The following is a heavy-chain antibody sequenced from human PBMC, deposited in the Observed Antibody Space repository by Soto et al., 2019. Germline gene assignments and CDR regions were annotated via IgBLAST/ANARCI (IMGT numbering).Heavy chain of an antibody. J-gene: IGHJ4*02. Sequence: EVQLLESGGGLVQPGGSLRLSCAASGFTFSSYAMSWVRQAPGKGLEWVSAISGSGGSTYYADSVKGRFTISRDNSKNALYLQMNSLRAEDTAVYYCAKDLVEYSSSSCFDYWGQGTLVTVSS. CDR2: ISGSGGST. CDR3: AKDLVEYSSSSCFDY. V-gene: IGHV3-23*01. CDR1: GFTFSSYA. D-gene: IGHD6-6*01.